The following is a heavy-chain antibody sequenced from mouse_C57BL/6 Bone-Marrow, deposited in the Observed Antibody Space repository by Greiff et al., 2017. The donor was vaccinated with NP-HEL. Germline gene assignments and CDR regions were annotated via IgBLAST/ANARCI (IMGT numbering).Heavy chain of an antibody. Sequence: QVTLKESGPGILQSSQTLSLTCSFSGFSLSTSGMGVIWIRQPSGKGLEWLAHIYWDDDNRSNPSLKSRPTISKDTSRNQVFLKITSVDTADTATYYCARRDGYSYFDYWGQGTTLTVSS. V-gene: IGHV8-12*01. D-gene: IGHD2-3*01. CDR3: ARRDGYSYFDY. CDR2: IYWDDDN. J-gene: IGHJ2*01. CDR1: GFSLSTSGMG.